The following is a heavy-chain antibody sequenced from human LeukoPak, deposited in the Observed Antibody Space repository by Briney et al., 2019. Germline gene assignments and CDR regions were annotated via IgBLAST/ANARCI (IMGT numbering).Heavy chain of an antibody. CDR1: GGSISTYY. J-gene: IGHJ6*03. CDR2: IFTSGIT. V-gene: IGHV4-4*07. Sequence: SETQSLTCTVSGGSISTYYWSWVRQPAGKGLEWIGRIFTSGITNYNPSLKSRVTVSVDTSKNQFSLKLNSVTAADTAVYYCAKDGYSSCMDVWGKGTTVTVSS. CDR3: AKDGYSSCMDV. D-gene: IGHD6-13*01.